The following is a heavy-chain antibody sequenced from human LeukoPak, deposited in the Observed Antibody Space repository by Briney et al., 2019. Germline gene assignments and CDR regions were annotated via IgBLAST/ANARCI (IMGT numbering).Heavy chain of an antibody. J-gene: IGHJ5*02. Sequence: PSETLSLTCAVYIDSFSNYHWNWIRQTPSKGLEWIGEVNEVGGTNISPSLRNRVILSVDTSKNQFFLKLISVTVADTAVYYCARGQGATVPQVGKNWFDPRGQGTRVTVSS. CDR2: VNEVGGT. D-gene: IGHD1-26*01. V-gene: IGHV4-34*01. CDR1: IDSFSNYH. CDR3: ARGQGATVPQVGKNWFDP.